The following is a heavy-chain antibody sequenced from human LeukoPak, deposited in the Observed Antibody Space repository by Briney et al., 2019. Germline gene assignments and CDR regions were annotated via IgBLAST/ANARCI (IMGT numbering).Heavy chain of an antibody. V-gene: IGHV3-48*04. CDR2: ISSSSSTI. D-gene: IGHD5-18*01. CDR3: ARDGYSYGISDAFDI. Sequence: PGGSLRLSCAASGFTFSSYSMNWVRQAPGKGLEWVSYISSSSSTIYYADSVKGRFTISRDNAKNSLYLQMNSLRAEDTAVYYCARDGYSYGISDAFDIWGQGTMVTVSS. CDR1: GFTFSSYS. J-gene: IGHJ3*02.